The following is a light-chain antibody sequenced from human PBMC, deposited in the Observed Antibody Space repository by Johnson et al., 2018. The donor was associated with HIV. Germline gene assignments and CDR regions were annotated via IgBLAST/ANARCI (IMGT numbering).Light chain of an antibody. CDR3: GTWDSSLRTGF. CDR1: SSNIGSNY. J-gene: IGLJ1*01. CDR2: DTY. Sequence: QSVLTQPPSVSAAPGQTVTISCSGSSSNIGSNYVSWYQQVPGTAPKLLIFDTYQRPSGIPDRFSGSKSDTSATLAITGLQTGDEADYYCGTWDSSLRTGFFGSGTKVTVL. V-gene: IGLV1-51*01.